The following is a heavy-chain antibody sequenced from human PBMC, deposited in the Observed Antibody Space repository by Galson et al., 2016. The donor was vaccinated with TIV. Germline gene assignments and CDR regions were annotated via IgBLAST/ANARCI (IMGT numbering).Heavy chain of an antibody. D-gene: IGHD3-10*01. CDR1: GDSVSSHSAA. V-gene: IGHV6-1*01. CDR3: ARAAGRNGATCHATCESFDF. Sequence: CAISGDSVSSHSAAWNWIRQSPSRGLEWLGRTYCRSRCYYDYAVSVKSRITIESDTSENQFSLQLNSVTSEDTAVYYCARAAGRNGATCHATCESFDFWGQGTKVTVSS. J-gene: IGHJ3*01. CDR2: TYCRSRCYY.